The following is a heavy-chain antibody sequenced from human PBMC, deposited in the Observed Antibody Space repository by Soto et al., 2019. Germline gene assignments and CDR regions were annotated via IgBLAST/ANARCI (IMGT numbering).Heavy chain of an antibody. CDR1: GGSFSGYY. D-gene: IGHD6-13*01. V-gene: IGHV4-34*01. CDR2: INHSGST. Sequence: PSETLSLTCAVYGGSFSGYYWGWLRQPPGKGLEWIGEINHSGSTNYNPSLKSRVTISVDTSKNQFSLKLSSVTAADTAVYYWARRLRAAAGPGVNYWGQGTLVTVSS. CDR3: ARRLRAAAGPGVNY. J-gene: IGHJ4*02.